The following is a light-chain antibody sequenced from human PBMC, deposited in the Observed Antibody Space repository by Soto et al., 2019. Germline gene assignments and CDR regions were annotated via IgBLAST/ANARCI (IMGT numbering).Light chain of an antibody. J-gene: IGKJ5*01. CDR1: QTISTY. CDR3: QQSFRTPIT. Sequence: DIHMTHSPSSLSASVLYRVTITCLTSQTISTYLNWYQQKPGKAPELLIYAASNLQSGVPSRFSGTGSGTDFTLTISSLQPEDSATYYCQQSFRTPITFGQGTRLEI. V-gene: IGKV1-39*01. CDR2: AAS.